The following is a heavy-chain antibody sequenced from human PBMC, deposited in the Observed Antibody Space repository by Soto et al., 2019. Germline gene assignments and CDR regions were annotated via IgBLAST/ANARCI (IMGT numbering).Heavy chain of an antibody. J-gene: IGHJ4*02. CDR3: ARVAVAGTGDY. CDR2: ISYDGSNK. Sequence: GGSLRLSCAASGFTFSSYAMHWVRQAPGKGLEWVAVISYDGSNKYYADSVKGRFTISRDNSKNTLYLQMNSLRAEDTAVYYCARVAVAGTGDYWGQGTLVTVSS. V-gene: IGHV3-30-3*01. CDR1: GFTFSSYA. D-gene: IGHD6-19*01.